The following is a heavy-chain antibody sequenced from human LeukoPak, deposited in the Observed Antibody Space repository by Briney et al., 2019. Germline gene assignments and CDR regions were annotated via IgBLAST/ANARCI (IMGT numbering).Heavy chain of an antibody. Sequence: SETLSLTCTVPGGSTSSGSYYWSWIQQPTGKGLEWIGRIYTSGSTNYNPSLKSRATISVDTSKNPISLKPTSVPAAGPSMYYCAGRTVVFDYWGQGTLVTVSS. V-gene: IGHV4-61*02. D-gene: IGHD4-23*01. J-gene: IGHJ4*02. CDR1: GGSTSSGSYY. CDR2: IYTSGST. CDR3: AGRTVVFDY.